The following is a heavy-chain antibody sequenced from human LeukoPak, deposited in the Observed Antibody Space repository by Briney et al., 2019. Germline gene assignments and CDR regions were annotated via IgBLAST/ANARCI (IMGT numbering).Heavy chain of an antibody. CDR1: GGSISSGGYY. CDR2: IYYSGST. CDR3: ARWSSLAAAKAFDY. Sequence: SETLSLTCTVSGGSISSGGYYWSWIRQHPGKGLEWIGYIYYSGSTYYNPSLKSRVTISVDTSKNQFSLKLNSVTAADTAVYYCARWSSLAAAKAFDYWGQGTLVTVSS. V-gene: IGHV4-31*03. J-gene: IGHJ4*02. D-gene: IGHD6-13*01.